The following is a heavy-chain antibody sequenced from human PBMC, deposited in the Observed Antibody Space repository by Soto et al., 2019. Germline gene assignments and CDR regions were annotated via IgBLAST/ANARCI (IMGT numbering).Heavy chain of an antibody. CDR2: IYSGGST. D-gene: IGHD2-15*01. CDR3: AGASQYCSAATCSPCALDI. Sequence: GGSLRLSCAASGFTVSSNYMTWVRQAPGKGLEWVSAIYSGGSTYYADSVKGRFTISRHTSENTLFLQMNSLRPDDTAVYYCAGASQYCSAATCSPCALDIWSQGTMVTVSS. CDR1: GFTVSSNY. V-gene: IGHV3-53*04. J-gene: IGHJ3*02.